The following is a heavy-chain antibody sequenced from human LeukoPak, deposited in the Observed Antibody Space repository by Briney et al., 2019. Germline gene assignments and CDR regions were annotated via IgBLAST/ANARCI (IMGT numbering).Heavy chain of an antibody. CDR2: IYYSWST. CDR3: ARVEHCSSTSCYDGSWYNWFDP. D-gene: IGHD2-2*01. Sequence: SETLSFTCTVSGGSISSYYWSWIRQPPGKGVGRIGIIYYSWSTNYNPALKSRVTISVDTSKNQFSLKLSSVTAADTAVYYCARVEHCSSTSCYDGSWYNWFDPWSQGTLVTVSS. CDR1: GGSISSYY. V-gene: IGHV4-59*01. J-gene: IGHJ5*02.